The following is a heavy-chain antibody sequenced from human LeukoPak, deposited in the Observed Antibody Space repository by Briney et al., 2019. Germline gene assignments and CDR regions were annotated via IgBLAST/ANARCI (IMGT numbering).Heavy chain of an antibody. Sequence: SETLSLTCAVYGGSFCGYYWSWIRHPPRKGMEWIGGINHSGSTNYNPSLKSRVTISVDTSKNQFSLKLSSVTAADTAVYYCARARVTTVTTGSPFDYWGQGTLVTVSS. CDR3: ARARVTTVTTGSPFDY. J-gene: IGHJ4*02. CDR2: INHSGST. D-gene: IGHD4-17*01. CDR1: GGSFCGYY. V-gene: IGHV4-34*01.